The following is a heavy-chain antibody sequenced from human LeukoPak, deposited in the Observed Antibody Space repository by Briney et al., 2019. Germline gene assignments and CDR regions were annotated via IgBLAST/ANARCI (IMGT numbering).Heavy chain of an antibody. Sequence: SQTLSLTCAISGDSFSSNSAAWNWIRQSPSRGLEWLGRTYYRSKWYNDYAVSVKSLITINPDTSKNQFSLQLNSVTPEDTAVYYCARAEYSSGWLEVDYWGQGTLVTVSS. CDR3: ARAEYSSGWLEVDY. CDR2: TYYRSKWYN. D-gene: IGHD6-19*01. V-gene: IGHV6-1*01. CDR1: GDSFSSNSAA. J-gene: IGHJ4*02.